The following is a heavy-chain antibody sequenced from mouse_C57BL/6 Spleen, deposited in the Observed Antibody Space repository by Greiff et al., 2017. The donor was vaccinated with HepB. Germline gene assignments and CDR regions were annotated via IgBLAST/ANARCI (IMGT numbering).Heavy chain of an antibody. J-gene: IGHJ3*01. V-gene: IGHV1-9*01. CDR2: ILPGSGST. CDR3: ARDMIKGWFAY. CDR1: GYTFTGYW. Sequence: VQLQQSGAELMKPGASVKLSCKATGYTFTGYWIEWVKQRPGHGLEWIGEILPGSGSTNYNEKFKGKATFTADPSSNNAYMQLSSLTTEDSAIYYCARDMIKGWFAYWGQVTLVTVSA. D-gene: IGHD2-4*01.